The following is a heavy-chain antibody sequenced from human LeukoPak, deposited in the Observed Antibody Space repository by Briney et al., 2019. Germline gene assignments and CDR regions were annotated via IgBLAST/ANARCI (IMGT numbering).Heavy chain of an antibody. CDR2: ISSDGGNR. J-gene: IGHJ5*02. Sequence: GGSLRLSCAASGFTFSSYAMHWVRRAPGKALEWVATISSDGGNRYYSDSVKGRFTISRDNSKNTLYLQMNSLRPEDTAVYYCARLSSLSTQIVPWGQGTLVTVSS. CDR1: GFTFSSYA. V-gene: IGHV3-30-3*01. D-gene: IGHD6-13*01. CDR3: ARLSSLSTQIVP.